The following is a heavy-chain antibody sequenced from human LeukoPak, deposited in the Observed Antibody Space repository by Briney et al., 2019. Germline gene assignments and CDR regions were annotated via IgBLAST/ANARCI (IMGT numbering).Heavy chain of an antibody. CDR2: IYTSGST. J-gene: IGHJ6*03. V-gene: IGHV4-4*07. CDR3: ARVGCSSTNCYGNYYMDV. D-gene: IGHD2-2*01. Sequence: SETLSLTCTVSGGSISSYYWSWIRQPAGKGLEWIGRIYTSGSTNYNPSLKSRVTMSVDTSKNQFSLKLTSVTDADTAVYYCARVGCSSTNCYGNYYMDVWGKGTTVTV. CDR1: GGSISSYY.